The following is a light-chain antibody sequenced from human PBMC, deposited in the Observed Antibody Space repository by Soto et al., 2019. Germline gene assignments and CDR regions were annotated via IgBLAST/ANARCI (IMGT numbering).Light chain of an antibody. CDR3: QQYNNWPRT. CDR1: QSVSSN. Sequence: EIVMTQSPAPLSVSPGERATVSCRASQSVSSNLAWYQQKPGQAPRLLIYGASTRANGIPARFSGSGSGTAFTRTIGSLQSEDFAVYYWQQYNNWPRTFGQGTKLEIK. V-gene: IGKV3-15*01. J-gene: IGKJ2*01. CDR2: GAS.